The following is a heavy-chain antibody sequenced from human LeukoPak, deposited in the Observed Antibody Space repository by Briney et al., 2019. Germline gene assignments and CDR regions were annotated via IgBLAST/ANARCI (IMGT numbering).Heavy chain of an antibody. Sequence: GASVKVSCKASGYTFTSYYLHWVRQAPGQGLEWMSIINPSGASTSYEQKFQGRVTMTSDTSTSRVYMELSSLRSEDTAVYYCARGIVTAAGTGGWYFDYWGQGPLVTVSS. CDR1: GYTFTSYY. CDR2: INPSGAST. J-gene: IGHJ4*02. D-gene: IGHD6-13*01. V-gene: IGHV1-46*01. CDR3: ARGIVTAAGTGGWYFDY.